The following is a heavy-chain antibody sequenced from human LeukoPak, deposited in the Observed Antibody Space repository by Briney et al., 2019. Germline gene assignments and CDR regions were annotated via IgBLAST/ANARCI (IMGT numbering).Heavy chain of an antibody. Sequence: PGGSLRLSCAASGFTFSTYVMNWVRQAPGKGLEWVSSISSSSSYIYYADSVKGRFTISRDNAKNSLYLQMNSLRAEDTAVYYCARDPKSIMVVTGYYFDYWGQGTLVTVSS. CDR1: GFTFSTYV. CDR3: ARDPKSIMVVTGYYFDY. D-gene: IGHD3-22*01. J-gene: IGHJ4*02. CDR2: ISSSSSYI. V-gene: IGHV3-21*01.